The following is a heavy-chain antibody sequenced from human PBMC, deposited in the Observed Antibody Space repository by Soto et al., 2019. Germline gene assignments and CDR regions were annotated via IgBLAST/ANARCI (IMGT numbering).Heavy chain of an antibody. CDR3: VKERLQRGFDY. D-gene: IGHD6-25*01. Sequence: EVQLLDSGGGSVQPGGSLRLSCAASGFTFSNYGMSWVRQAPGKGLEWVSSIAASGGSTYYADLVKGRFTISRDNSENNLYLQMNSLRAEDTAVYYCVKERLQRGFDYWGQGTLVTVSS. J-gene: IGHJ4*02. V-gene: IGHV3-23*01. CDR2: IAASGGST. CDR1: GFTFSNYG.